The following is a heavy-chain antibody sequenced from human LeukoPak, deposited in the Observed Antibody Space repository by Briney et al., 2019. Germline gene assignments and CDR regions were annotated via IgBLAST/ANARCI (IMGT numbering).Heavy chain of an antibody. CDR3: ARERRSPRVWFDP. V-gene: IGHV1-2*02. D-gene: IGHD1-1*01. Sequence: GASVKVSCKASGYTFTGYYIHWVRQAPGQGLEWMGWINPNSGGTNYAQKFQGRVTMTRDTSISTAYMELSRLRSDDTAVYYCARERRSPRVWFDPWGQGTLVTVSS. J-gene: IGHJ5*02. CDR2: INPNSGGT. CDR1: GYTFTGYY.